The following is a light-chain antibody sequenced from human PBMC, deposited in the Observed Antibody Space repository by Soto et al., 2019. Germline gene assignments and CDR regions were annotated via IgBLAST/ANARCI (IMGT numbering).Light chain of an antibody. CDR2: EVT. J-gene: IGLJ1*01. CDR1: SSDVGGYNY. V-gene: IGLV2-8*01. CDR3: TSYAGSNNFVFGREAGSNNFV. Sequence: QSALTQPPSASGSPGQSVTISCTGTSSDVGGYNYVSWYQQHPGKAPKLIIYEVTERPSGVPDRFSGSKSGNTASLTVSGLQAEDEADYFCTSYAGSNNFVFGREAGSNNFVFGTGTKLTVL.